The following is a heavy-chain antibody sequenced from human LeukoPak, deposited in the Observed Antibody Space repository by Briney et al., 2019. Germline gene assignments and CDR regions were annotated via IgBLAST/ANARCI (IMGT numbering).Heavy chain of an antibody. D-gene: IGHD3-10*01. J-gene: IGHJ4*02. Sequence: GGSLRLSCAASGFTFSSYGMHWVRQAPGKGLEWVAVISYDGSNKYYADSVKGRFTISRDNSKNTLYLQMNSLRAEDTAVYYCAKDLCPRYGSCGFDYWGQGTLVAVSS. V-gene: IGHV3-30*18. CDR3: AKDLCPRYGSCGFDY. CDR1: GFTFSSYG. CDR2: ISYDGSNK.